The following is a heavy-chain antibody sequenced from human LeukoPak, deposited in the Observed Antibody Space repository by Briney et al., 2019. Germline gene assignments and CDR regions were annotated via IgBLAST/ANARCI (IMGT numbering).Heavy chain of an antibody. CDR2: IIPSLGIA. CDR3: AGDQWLGAVFDY. D-gene: IGHD6-19*01. Sequence: SVKVSCKASGGTFSSYAISCVRQAPGQGLEWMGRIIPSLGIANYAQKFQGRVTITADKSTSTAYMKLSSLRSEDTAVYYCAGDQWLGAVFDYWGQGTLVTVSS. J-gene: IGHJ4*02. CDR1: GGTFSSYA. V-gene: IGHV1-69*04.